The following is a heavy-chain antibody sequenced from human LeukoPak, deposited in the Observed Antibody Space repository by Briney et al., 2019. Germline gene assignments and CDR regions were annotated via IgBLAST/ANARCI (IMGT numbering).Heavy chain of an antibody. V-gene: IGHV3-66*04. CDR3: ARRRGSSGYYLDY. CDR2: IYSGGST. CDR1: GFTVSSNY. Sequence: GGSLRLSCAASGFTVSSNYMSWVRQAPGKGLECVSVIYSGGSTYYADSVKGRFTISRDNSKNTLYLQVNSLRAEDTAVYYCARRRGSSGYYLDYWGQGTLVTVSS. J-gene: IGHJ4*02. D-gene: IGHD3-22*01.